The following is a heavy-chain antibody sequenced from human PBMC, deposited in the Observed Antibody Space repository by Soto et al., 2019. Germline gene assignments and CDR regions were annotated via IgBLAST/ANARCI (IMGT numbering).Heavy chain of an antibody. CDR1: GFIFSHYG. D-gene: IGHD2-2*01. V-gene: IGHV3-30*18. CDR3: AKRGEVGQMRYFDY. CDR2: IGSDGKEK. Sequence: QVQLVESGGGVVQPGRSLRLSCAASGFIFSHYGMHWVRQAPGKGLEGVAVIGSDGKEKKFADSVKGRFTISRDSSKSTLYLQMDRLRVEDTAMYFCAKRGEVGQMRYFDYWGQGTLVTVS. J-gene: IGHJ4*02.